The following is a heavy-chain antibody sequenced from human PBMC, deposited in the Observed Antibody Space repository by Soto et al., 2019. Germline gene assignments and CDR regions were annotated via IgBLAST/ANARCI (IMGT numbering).Heavy chain of an antibody. CDR1: GGSISSGGYY. J-gene: IGHJ4*02. V-gene: IGHV4-39*01. Sequence: SETLSLTCTVSGGSISSGGYYWSWIRQHPGKGLEWIGSIYYSGSTYYNPSLKSRVTISVDTSKNQFSLKLSSVTAADTAVYYCARHPSARIVVVPAAISPWGQGTLVTVSS. D-gene: IGHD2-2*01. CDR2: IYYSGST. CDR3: ARHPSARIVVVPAAISP.